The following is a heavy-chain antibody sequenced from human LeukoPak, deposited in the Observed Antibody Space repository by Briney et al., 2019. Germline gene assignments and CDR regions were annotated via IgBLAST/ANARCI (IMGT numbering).Heavy chain of an antibody. CDR3: ARTSELVPLDY. CDR1: GXSXXGYY. CDR2: INHSGST. Sequence: SETLSLTCAVYGXSXXGYYWSWIRQPPXXXXEWIGEINHSGSTNYNPCLKSRVTISVDTSKNQFSLKLSSVTAADTAVYYCARTSELVPLDYWGQGTLVTVSS. D-gene: IGHD6-13*01. J-gene: IGHJ4*02. V-gene: IGHV4-34*01.